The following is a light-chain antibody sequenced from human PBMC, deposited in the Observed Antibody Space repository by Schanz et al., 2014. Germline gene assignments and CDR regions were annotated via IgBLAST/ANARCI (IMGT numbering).Light chain of an antibody. CDR3: QQYGSSPAT. V-gene: IGKV3-20*01. J-gene: IGKJ5*01. Sequence: EIVMMQSPATLSVSPGERVTLSCRASQSVSTSLAWYQQKPGQAPRLLIYGASSRATGIPDRFSGSGSGTDFTLTISRLEPEDFAVYYCQQYGSSPATFGQGTRLEIK. CDR2: GAS. CDR1: QSVSTS.